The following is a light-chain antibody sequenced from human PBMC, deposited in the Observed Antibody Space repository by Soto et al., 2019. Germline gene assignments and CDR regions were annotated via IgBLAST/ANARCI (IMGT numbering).Light chain of an antibody. V-gene: IGKV3D-15*01. CDR3: QQYNNWPRT. Sequence: EIVMTQSPATLSVSPGERATLSCRASENIYTNLAWYQQKPGQAPRLLIYGASSRATGIPDRFSGSGSGTDFTLTISSLQSEDFAVYYCQQYNNWPRTFGQGTKVDIK. J-gene: IGKJ1*01. CDR2: GAS. CDR1: ENIYTN.